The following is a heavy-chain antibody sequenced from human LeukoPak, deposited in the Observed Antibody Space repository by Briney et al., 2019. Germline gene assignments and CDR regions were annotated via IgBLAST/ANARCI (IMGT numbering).Heavy chain of an antibody. D-gene: IGHD3-16*01. CDR3: ARRGANYYYYYMDV. CDR1: GFTFSDYY. CDR2: ISSSGSTI. J-gene: IGHJ6*03. V-gene: IGHV3-11*01. Sequence: GGSLRLSCAASGFTFSDYYMSSIRQAPGKGLEWVSYISSSGSTIYYADSVKGRFTISRDNAKNSLYLQMNSLRAEDTAVYYCARRGANYYYYYMDVWGKGTTVTVSS.